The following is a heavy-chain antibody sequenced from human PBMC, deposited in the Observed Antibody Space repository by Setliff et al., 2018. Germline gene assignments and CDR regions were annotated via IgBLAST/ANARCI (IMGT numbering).Heavy chain of an antibody. J-gene: IGHJ3*01. D-gene: IGHD5-12*01. V-gene: IGHV1-18*01. CDR1: GYDFRGHG. CDR3: ARSSRSGYYHQRDSFDL. CDR2: ISPYSGSA. Sequence: ASVKVSCKVSGYDFRGHGTNWVRQAPGQGPEWMGWISPYSGSASYAEKVQDRVTMTADTSTNTAYLEVRSLRSDDTAIYYCARSSRSGYYHQRDSFDLWGQGTRVTVSS.